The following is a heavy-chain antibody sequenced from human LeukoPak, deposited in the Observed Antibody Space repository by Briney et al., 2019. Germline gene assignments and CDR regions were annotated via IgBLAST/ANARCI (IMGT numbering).Heavy chain of an antibody. J-gene: IGHJ4*02. Sequence: GGSLRLSCAASGFTFSSYSMNWVRQAPGKGLEWVSYISSSSSTIYYADSVKGRFTISRDNAKNSLYLQMNSLRAEDTAVYYCARRAQWELPGTQFDYWGQGTLVTVSS. CDR1: GFTFSSYS. D-gene: IGHD1-26*01. V-gene: IGHV3-48*04. CDR3: ARRAQWELPGTQFDY. CDR2: ISSSSSTI.